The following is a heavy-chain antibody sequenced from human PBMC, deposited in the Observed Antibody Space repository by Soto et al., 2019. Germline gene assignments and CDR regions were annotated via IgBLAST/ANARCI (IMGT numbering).Heavy chain of an antibody. J-gene: IGHJ4*02. CDR2: IDWADDK. CDR3: ARSLSVAASSGFDF. V-gene: IGHV2-70*13. D-gene: IGHD2-15*01. Sequence: SGPTLVNPTETLTLTCTFSGFSLNTGGICVSWIRQPPGKALEWLGLIDWADDKDYRTSLKTRLTISKDSSKNQVVLTMTNMDPVDTATYYCARSLSVAASSGFDFWGQGILVTVSS. CDR1: GFSLNTGGIC.